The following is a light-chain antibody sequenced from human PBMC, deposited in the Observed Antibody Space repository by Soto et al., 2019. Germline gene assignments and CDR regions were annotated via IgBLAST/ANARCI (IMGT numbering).Light chain of an antibody. V-gene: IGLV2-14*01. CDR1: SSDIGNYDY. Sequence: QSALTQPASVSGSPGQSITISCTGTSSDIGNYDYVSWFQQHPGKAPKLLISEVSNRPSGVSYRFSGSKSGTTASLTISGLRAEDEADYYCSSYTRTSSYVFGGGTKLTVL. CDR3: SSYTRTSSYV. CDR2: EVS. J-gene: IGLJ1*01.